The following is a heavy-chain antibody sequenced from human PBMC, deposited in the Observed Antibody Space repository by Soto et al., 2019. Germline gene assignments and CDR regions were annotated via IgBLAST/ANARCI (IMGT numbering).Heavy chain of an antibody. Sequence: HVQLVESGGGVVQSGRSLRLSCAASGFTFSSYGMHWVRQAPGKGLEWVALVWFDGSKKYYADSVKGRFTISRDNSKKTLYLQMNSLRVEDTAVYYCAREGRAYCGGDCSLFDNWGQGTLVTVSS. CDR3: AREGRAYCGGDCSLFDN. V-gene: IGHV3-33*01. CDR2: VWFDGSKK. D-gene: IGHD2-21*02. J-gene: IGHJ4*02. CDR1: GFTFSSYG.